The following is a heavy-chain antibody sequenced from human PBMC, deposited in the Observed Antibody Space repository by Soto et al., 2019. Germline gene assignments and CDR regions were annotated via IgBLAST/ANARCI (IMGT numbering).Heavy chain of an antibody. J-gene: IGHJ5*02. CDR1: GFTFSNYG. CDR2: IWSDGGNK. CDR3: ARDSNYGGSSWDNWFDT. Sequence: QEQLVESGGGVVQPGRSLRLSCAASGFTFSNYGFHWVRQAPGKGLEWVAVIWSDGGNKFYADSVKGRFTVSRDNSINTLYLQMGSLTAEDTAIYYCARDSNYGGSSWDNWFDTWGQGTLVSVS. D-gene: IGHD6-13*01. V-gene: IGHV3-33*01.